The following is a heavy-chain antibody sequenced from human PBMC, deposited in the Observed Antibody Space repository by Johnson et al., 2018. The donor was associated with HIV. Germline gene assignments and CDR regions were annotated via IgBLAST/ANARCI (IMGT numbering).Heavy chain of an antibody. CDR2: ISGSGSST. CDR1: GFTFSDYY. CDR3: AKERGYDSSGYFDAFDI. V-gene: IGHV3-23*04. J-gene: IGHJ3*02. D-gene: IGHD3-22*01. Sequence: VQLVESGGGLVQPGGSLRLSCAASGFTFSDYYMSWIRQAPGKGLEWVSTISGSGSSTHYADSVKGRFTISRDNSRNTMYLQMNSLRAEDTAVYYCAKERGYDSSGYFDAFDIWGQGTMVTVSS.